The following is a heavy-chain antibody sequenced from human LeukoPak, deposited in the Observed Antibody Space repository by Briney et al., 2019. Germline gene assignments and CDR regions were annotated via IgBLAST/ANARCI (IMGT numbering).Heavy chain of an antibody. CDR2: ISGSRGNT. V-gene: IGHV3-23*01. D-gene: IGHD2-2*01. CDR3: AKDIQCTC. J-gene: IGHJ4*02. Sequence: GGSLRLSCAASGFTFSSSAMTCVRQAPGKGLEWVSLISGSRGNTYYADSVKGRFTISRDNSKNTLYLQMNSLRAEDTAVYHCAKDIQCTCWGQGTLVTVSS. CDR1: GFTFSSSA.